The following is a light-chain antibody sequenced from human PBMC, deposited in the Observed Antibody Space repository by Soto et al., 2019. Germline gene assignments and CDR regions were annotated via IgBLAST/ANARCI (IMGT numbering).Light chain of an antibody. CDR3: QSYNNIIGV. CDR1: SGSIADNY. V-gene: IGLV6-57*04. CDR2: EDD. Sequence: NFMLTQPHSVSESPGKTVTISCTRTSGSIADNYVQWYQQRPGSAPTTVIYEDDQRPSGVPGRFSGSIDRSSNSASLTISGLKTEDEADYYCQSYNNIIGVFGGGTQLTVL. J-gene: IGLJ2*01.